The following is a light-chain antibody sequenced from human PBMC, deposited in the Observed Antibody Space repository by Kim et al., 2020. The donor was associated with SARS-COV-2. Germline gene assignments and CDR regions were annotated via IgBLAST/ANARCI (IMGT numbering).Light chain of an antibody. V-gene: IGKV1-5*01. CDR3: QHHNTYPIT. CDR2: DAS. CDR1: QNSNRW. Sequence: ASVGDRVSITCRASQNSNRWLAWYQQKPGKAPKVLIYDASTVETGVPSRFSGSGSGTEFTLTISSLQPDDFATYYCQHHNTYPITFGQGTRLEIK. J-gene: IGKJ5*01.